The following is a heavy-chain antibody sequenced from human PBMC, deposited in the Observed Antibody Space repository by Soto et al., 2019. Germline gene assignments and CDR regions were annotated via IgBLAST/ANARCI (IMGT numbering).Heavy chain of an antibody. V-gene: IGHV3-21*01. J-gene: IGHJ5*02. CDR1: GFTFSSYS. D-gene: IGHD3-3*01. CDR3: AREQSPRSIFGVVTNNWFDP. Sequence: PGGSLRLSCAASGFTFSSYSMNWVRQAPGKGLEWVSSISSSSSYIYYADSVKGRFTISRDNAKNSLYLQMNSLRAEDTAVYYCAREQSPRSIFGVVTNNWFDPWGQGTLVTVSS. CDR2: ISSSSSYI.